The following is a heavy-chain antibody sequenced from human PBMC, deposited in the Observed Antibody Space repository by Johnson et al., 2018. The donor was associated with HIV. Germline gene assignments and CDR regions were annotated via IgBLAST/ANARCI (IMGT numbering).Heavy chain of an antibody. Sequence: VQLVESGGGLVQPGGSLRLSCAASGFTFGRYWMHWVRQAPGKGLVWVSRINADGRSTAYADSVKGRVTIARAHAHNTPYLQMDGLSPEDTALDYCAKDLGERECEEWASDYYDFGRELPCQDPRGVVGTFDVWGQGTLVTVSS. CDR2: INADGRST. CDR1: GFTFGRYW. D-gene: IGHD3-3*01. V-gene: IGHV3-74*01. J-gene: IGHJ3*01. CDR3: AKDLGERECEEWASDYYDFGRELPCQDPRGVVGTFDV.